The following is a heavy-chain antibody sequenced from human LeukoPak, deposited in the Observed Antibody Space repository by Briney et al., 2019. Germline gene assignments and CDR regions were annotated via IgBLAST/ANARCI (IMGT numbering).Heavy chain of an antibody. CDR3: ARRIITGYTDY. V-gene: IGHV4-4*02. CDR2: IYHGGST. CDR1: GGXISSNNC. D-gene: IGHD1-20*01. J-gene: IGHJ4*02. Sequence: SETLSLTCAVSGGXISSNNCWSWVRQPPGKGLEWIGEIYHGGSTNYNPSLKSRVTISVDKAKNQFSLILSSVTAADTAVYFCARRIITGYTDYWGQGILVTVSS.